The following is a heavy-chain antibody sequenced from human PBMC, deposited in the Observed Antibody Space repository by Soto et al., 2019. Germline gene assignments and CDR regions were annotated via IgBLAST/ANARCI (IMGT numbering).Heavy chain of an antibody. Sequence: PGGSLRLSCAASGFTFSRYAMSWVRQAPGKGLEWVSDISGSGGSTYYADSVKGRFTISRDNSKNTLYLQMNSLRAEDTAVYYCAKDELDCSGGTCYSYYYYYYVEVWGKGTPVTVPS. CDR2: ISGSGGST. V-gene: IGHV3-23*01. CDR1: GFTFSRYA. CDR3: AKDELDCSGGTCYSYYYYYYVEV. J-gene: IGHJ6*03. D-gene: IGHD2-15*01.